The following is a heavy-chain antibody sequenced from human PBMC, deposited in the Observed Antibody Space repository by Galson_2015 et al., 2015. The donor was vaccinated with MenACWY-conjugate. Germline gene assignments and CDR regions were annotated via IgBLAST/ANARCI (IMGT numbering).Heavy chain of an antibody. Sequence: AQLQESGPGLVTPSATLSLACTVPGGAASSSGYCWTWIRQHPGKGLEWIGLIYDSGTTKYNPSLRGRVTISLDTSKNQVSLKLSSVTAADTAVYYCAREFSYWGQGTLVTVSS. V-gene: IGHV4-61*08. CDR3: AREFSY. D-gene: IGHD3-3*01. CDR1: GGAASSSGYC. CDR2: IYDSGTT. J-gene: IGHJ4*02.